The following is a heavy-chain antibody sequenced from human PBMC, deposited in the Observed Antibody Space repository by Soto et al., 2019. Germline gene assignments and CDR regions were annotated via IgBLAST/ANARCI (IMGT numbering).Heavy chain of an antibody. Sequence: ASVKFSCKASGYTFTSYGISWVRQAPVQGRERMGWISAYNGNTKDAQKLQGRVAMTTDTPTSTAYMELRSLKSDGTAVYYCERARGGLYFDSWGQGTLVTVSS. CDR1: GYTFTSYG. V-gene: IGHV1-18*04. CDR3: ERARGGLYFDS. D-gene: IGHD2-21*02. J-gene: IGHJ4*02. CDR2: ISAYNGNT.